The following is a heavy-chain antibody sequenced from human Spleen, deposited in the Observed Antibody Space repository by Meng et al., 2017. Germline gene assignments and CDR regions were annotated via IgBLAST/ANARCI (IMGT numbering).Heavy chain of an antibody. J-gene: IGHJ6*02. Sequence: ASVKVSCKASGYTFTSYAIFWVRQAPGQGLEWMGWISGYNGNTKYAQKLQGRVTMTTETYTSTAYMDLRGLRSDDTAVYYCARGLSQEPDSYYYGMDVWGQGTMVTVSS. CDR1: GYTFTSYA. CDR3: ARGLSQEPDSYYYGMDV. V-gene: IGHV1-18*01. D-gene: IGHD1-26*01. CDR2: ISGYNGNT.